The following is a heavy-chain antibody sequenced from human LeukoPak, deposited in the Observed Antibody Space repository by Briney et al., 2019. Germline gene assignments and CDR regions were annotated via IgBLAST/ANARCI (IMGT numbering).Heavy chain of an antibody. CDR1: GFMFNYYS. D-gene: IGHD1-14*01. J-gene: IGHJ5*02. Sequence: GGSLRLSCAASGFMFNYYSMNWVRQAPGKGLEWVSSLGTSGTYTFYADSVKGRFTISRDNAMNVLYLQMDSLRADDTAVYYCATPEPGGPWGQGTLVTVSS. CDR2: LGTSGTYT. CDR3: ATPEPGGP. V-gene: IGHV3-21*06.